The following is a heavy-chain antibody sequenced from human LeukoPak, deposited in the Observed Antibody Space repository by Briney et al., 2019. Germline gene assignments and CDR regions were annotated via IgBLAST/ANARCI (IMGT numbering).Heavy chain of an antibody. CDR3: ARADHYGSGHYYMDV. CDR2: ISYDGSNK. CDR1: GFTFSSYG. Sequence: QTGGSLRLSCAASGFTFSSYGMHWVRQAPGKGLEWVAVISYDGSNKYYADSVKGRFTIYRDNSENTLYLQMNSLRGEDTAVYYCARADHYGSGHYYMDVWGKGTTVTISS. D-gene: IGHD3-10*01. J-gene: IGHJ6*03. V-gene: IGHV3-30*03.